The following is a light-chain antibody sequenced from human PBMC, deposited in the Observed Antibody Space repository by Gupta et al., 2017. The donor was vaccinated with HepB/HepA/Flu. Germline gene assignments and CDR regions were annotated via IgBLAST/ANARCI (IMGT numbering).Light chain of an antibody. J-gene: IGKJ1*01. CDR2: GAS. V-gene: IGKV3-15*01. CDR3: QQYKNWPPWT. CDR1: QSVSSN. Sequence: EIVMTQSPATLSVSPGERATLSCRASQSVSSNLAWYQQKPGQAPRLLIYGASTRATGIPARFSGSGFGTEXTLTISXLQSEDFAVYYCQQYKNWPPWTFGXGTKVEIK.